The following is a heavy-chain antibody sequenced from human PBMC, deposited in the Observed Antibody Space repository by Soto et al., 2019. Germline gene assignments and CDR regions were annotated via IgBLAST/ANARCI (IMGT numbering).Heavy chain of an antibody. J-gene: IGHJ4*02. CDR3: VKDGKYDWCFDY. Sequence: GGSLRLSCAASGFTFSDNSMNWVRQAPGKGLEWVSHISSRSTSIYYADSVKGRFTISRDNAKNSLYLQMNSLRAEDTAVYYCVKDGKYDWCFDYWGQGTLVTVSS. V-gene: IGHV3-48*01. D-gene: IGHD3-9*01. CDR1: GFTFSDNS. CDR2: ISSRSTSI.